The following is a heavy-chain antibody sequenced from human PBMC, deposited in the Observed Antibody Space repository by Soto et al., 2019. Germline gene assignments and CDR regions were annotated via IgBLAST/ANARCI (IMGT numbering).Heavy chain of an antibody. CDR3: ARHFNSDYFAQTYGMDV. J-gene: IGHJ6*02. Sequence: PGESLKISCKGSGYSFTSYWIGWVRQMPGKGLEWMGIIYPGDSDTRYSPSFQGQVTISADKSISTAYLQWSSLKASDTAMYYCARHFNSDYFAQTYGMDVWGQGTTVTVSS. V-gene: IGHV5-51*01. CDR1: GYSFTSYW. CDR2: IYPGDSDT. D-gene: IGHD5-12*01.